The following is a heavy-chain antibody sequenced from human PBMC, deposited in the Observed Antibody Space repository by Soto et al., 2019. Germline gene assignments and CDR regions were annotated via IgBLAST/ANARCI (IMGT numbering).Heavy chain of an antibody. D-gene: IGHD6-19*01. CDR3: AHGGGWVFDY. J-gene: IGHJ4*02. V-gene: IGHV2-5*01. Sequence: QITLKESGPTLVKPTQTLTLTCTFTGFSLSSRHVAVGWIRQPPGKAPEWLALNYWNGDEHYSPSLKSRLTLTKDPSKNQVILTMPDMDPEDAATYCCAHGGGWVFDYWGQGTLVTVSS. CDR2: NYWNGDE. CDR1: GFSLSSRHVA.